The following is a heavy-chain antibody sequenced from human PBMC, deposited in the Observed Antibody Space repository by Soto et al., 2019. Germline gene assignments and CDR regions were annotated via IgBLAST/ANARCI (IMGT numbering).Heavy chain of an antibody. Sequence: QVQLQESGPGLVKPSQTLSLTCNVSGESISSGGYYWSWIRHHPGKGLEWIGYIYDSESAYYDPSLKSRVTISMDTSKNQFAMRQSSVTAADTAVYYCARASSSSSAADYWGQGILGTVSS. V-gene: IGHV4-31*03. CDR1: GESISSGGYY. J-gene: IGHJ4*02. CDR2: IYDSESA. D-gene: IGHD6-6*01. CDR3: ARASSSSSAADY.